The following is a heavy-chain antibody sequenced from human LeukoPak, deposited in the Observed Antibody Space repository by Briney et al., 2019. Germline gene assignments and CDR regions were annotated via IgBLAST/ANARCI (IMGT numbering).Heavy chain of an antibody. Sequence: SETLSLTCTVSGGSISSYYWSWIRQPPGKGLEWIGYIYYSGSTNYNPSLKSRVTISVDTSKNQFSLKLSSVTAADTAVYYCARISGSPGYYFDYWGQGTLVTVSS. V-gene: IGHV4-59*01. CDR2: IYYSGST. J-gene: IGHJ4*02. D-gene: IGHD5-12*01. CDR1: GGSISSYY. CDR3: ARISGSPGYYFDY.